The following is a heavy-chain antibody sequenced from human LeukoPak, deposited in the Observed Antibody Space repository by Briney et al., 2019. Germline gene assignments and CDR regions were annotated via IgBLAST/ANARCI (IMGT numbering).Heavy chain of an antibody. V-gene: IGHV3-30*18. Sequence: PGGSLRLSCAASGFTINNYGMQWVRQAPGKGLEWVAVISNDGSNKNYADSVKGRFIISRDNSKNTLYLQVNSLRAEDTAVYYRAKDGEYCSAGCTSHSYSYGLDVWGQGTTVTVSS. D-gene: IGHD2-15*01. CDR2: ISNDGSNK. CDR3: AKDGEYCSAGCTSHSYSYGLDV. J-gene: IGHJ6*02. CDR1: GFTINNYG.